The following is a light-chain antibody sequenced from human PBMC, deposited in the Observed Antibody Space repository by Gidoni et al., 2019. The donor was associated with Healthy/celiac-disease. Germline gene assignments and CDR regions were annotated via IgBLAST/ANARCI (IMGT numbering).Light chain of an antibody. Sequence: IHMTPSPSSLSASVGDRVTITFRASQVIRNDLGWYQQKPGKAPKLLIYAASSLQSGVTSRFSGSGSGTDFTLTISSLQPEDFATYYCLQDYNYPWTFGQGTKVEIK. V-gene: IGKV1-6*01. CDR3: LQDYNYPWT. CDR2: AAS. CDR1: QVIRND. J-gene: IGKJ1*01.